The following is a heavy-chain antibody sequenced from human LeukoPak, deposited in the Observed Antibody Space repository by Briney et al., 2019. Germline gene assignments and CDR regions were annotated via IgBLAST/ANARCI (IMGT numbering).Heavy chain of an antibody. J-gene: IGHJ3*02. CDR3: ARDRYYYDTSGYYSAFDT. Sequence: SETLSLTCTVSGGSTSSYYWSWIRQPPGKGLEWIGRIYTSGIISGNTNYNPSLKSRVTMSVDTSKNQFSLKLTSVTAADTAVYYCARDRYYYDTSGYYSAFDTWGQGTMVTVSS. CDR1: GGSTSSYY. CDR2: IYTSGIISGNT. V-gene: IGHV4-4*07. D-gene: IGHD3-22*01.